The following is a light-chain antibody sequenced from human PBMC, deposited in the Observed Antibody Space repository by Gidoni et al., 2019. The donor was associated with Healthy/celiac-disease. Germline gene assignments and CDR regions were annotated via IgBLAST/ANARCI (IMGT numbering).Light chain of an antibody. CDR3: MQALQTPRT. J-gene: IGKJ1*01. CDR1: QTLMHSNGYNY. V-gene: IGKV2-28*01. Sequence: DIVMTQSRLSLPVTPGEPASISCRSTQTLMHSNGYNYLDWYLQKPGQSPKLLIYLGSNRASGVPDRFSGSGSGTDFTLKISRVEAEDVGVYYCMQALQTPRTFGQGTKVEIK. CDR2: LGS.